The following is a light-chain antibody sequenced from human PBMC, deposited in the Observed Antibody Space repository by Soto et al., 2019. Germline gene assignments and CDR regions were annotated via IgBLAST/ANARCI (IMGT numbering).Light chain of an antibody. CDR2: GAS. CDR3: QQYNNWRS. J-gene: IGKJ3*01. CDR1: QSVSSN. Sequence: EIVMTQSPATLSVSTGERATRSCRASQSVSSNLAWYQQKPGQAPRLLIYGASTTATVIPARFSGSGSLTGFTPTISGLQSEGCAVDYGQQYNNWRSFGPGTKVDSK. V-gene: IGKV3-15*01.